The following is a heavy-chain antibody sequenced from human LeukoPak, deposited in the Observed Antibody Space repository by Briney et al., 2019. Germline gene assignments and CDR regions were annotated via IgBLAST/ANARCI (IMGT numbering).Heavy chain of an antibody. CDR2: ISTSGTTI. CDR3: ARESGVTKIDY. CDR1: GFTFSSYE. V-gene: IGHV3-48*03. Sequence: GGSLRLSCAASGFTFSSYEMNWVRQAPGKGLEWVSYISTSGTTICYADSVKGRFTISRDNARNSLYLQMNSPRAEDTAVYYCARESGVTKIDYWGQGTLVSVSS. D-gene: IGHD4-17*01. J-gene: IGHJ4*02.